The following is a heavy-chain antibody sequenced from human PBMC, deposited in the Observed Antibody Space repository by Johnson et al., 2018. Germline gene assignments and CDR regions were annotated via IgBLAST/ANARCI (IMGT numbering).Heavy chain of an antibody. Sequence: VQLVESGGGLVQPGGSVRLSCAASGFTFTTYWMSWVRQAPGKGPEWVAIIKQDGSEKYYADSVQGRFTISRDNAKNSLSLHMSNLRGEDTALYYCARGSGLLLDSWVQGILLTVSS. CDR2: IKQDGSEK. CDR3: ARGSGLLLDS. D-gene: IGHD6-19*01. CDR1: GFTFTTYW. J-gene: IGHJ4*02. V-gene: IGHV3-7*04.